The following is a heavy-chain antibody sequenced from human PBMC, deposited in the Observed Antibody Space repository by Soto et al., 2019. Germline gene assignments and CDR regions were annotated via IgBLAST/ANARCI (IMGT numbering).Heavy chain of an antibody. Sequence: SVKVSCKASGYSFTSYYMHWVRQATGQGLEWMGIINPSGGSTSYAQKFQGRGTMTRDTSTSTVYMELSSLRSEDTAVYYCARGHIAIMVYALNHGMDVWGQGTTVTVSS. J-gene: IGHJ6*02. V-gene: IGHV1-46*01. CDR1: GYSFTSYY. D-gene: IGHD2-8*01. CDR2: INPSGGST. CDR3: ARGHIAIMVYALNHGMDV.